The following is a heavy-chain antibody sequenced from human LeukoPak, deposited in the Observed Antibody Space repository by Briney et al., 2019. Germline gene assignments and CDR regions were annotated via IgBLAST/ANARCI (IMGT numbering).Heavy chain of an antibody. D-gene: IGHD5-18*01. CDR3: ARQPANTAAFDI. CDR2: VRDNGEN. V-gene: IGHV4-59*08. J-gene: IGHJ3*02. Sequence: PSETLSLTCTVAGGSINAYYWSWIRQPHGKVREWIAYVRDNGENNYNPSLKSRVAISVDTANNQISLRLNFVTAADTAIYYCARQPANTAAFDIWGLGTMVTVSS. CDR1: GGSINAYY.